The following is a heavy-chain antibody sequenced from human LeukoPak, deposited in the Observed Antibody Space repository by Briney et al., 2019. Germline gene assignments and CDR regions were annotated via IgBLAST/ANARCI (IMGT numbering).Heavy chain of an antibody. CDR1: GESFSGYY. CDR2: INHSGST. Sequence: SETLSLTCAVYGESFSGYYWSWIRQPPGKGLEWIGEINHSGSTNYNPSLKSRVTISVDTSKNQFSLKLSSVTAADTAVYYCASGYNQWPPKPYYYGMDVWGQGTTVTVSS. CDR3: ASGYNQWPPKPYYYGMDV. J-gene: IGHJ6*02. D-gene: IGHD6-19*01. V-gene: IGHV4-34*01.